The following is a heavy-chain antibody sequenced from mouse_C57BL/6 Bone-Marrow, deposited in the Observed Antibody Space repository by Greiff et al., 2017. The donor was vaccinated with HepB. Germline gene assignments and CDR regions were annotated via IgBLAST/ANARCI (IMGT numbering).Heavy chain of an antibody. V-gene: IGHV3-6*01. CDR2: ISYDGSN. CDR3: ARGGYYGNWSDY. J-gene: IGHJ2*01. D-gene: IGHD2-1*01. CDR1: GYSITSGYY. Sequence: EVKLMESGPGLVKPSQSLSLTCSVTGYSITSGYYWNWIRQFPGNKLEWMGYISYDGSNNYNPSLKNRISITRDTSKNQFFLKLNSVTTEDTATYYCARGGYYGNWSDYWGQGTTLTVSS.